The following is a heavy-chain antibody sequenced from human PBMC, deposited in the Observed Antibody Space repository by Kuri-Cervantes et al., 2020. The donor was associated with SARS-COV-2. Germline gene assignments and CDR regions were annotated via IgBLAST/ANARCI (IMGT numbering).Heavy chain of an antibody. Sequence: ESLKISCTVSGGSISGSSYYWGWIRQPPGKGLEWIGSVYYSGSTYYNPSLKSRVTISVDTSKNQFSLKLSSVTAADTAVYYCARQGPSSITIFGVVTIPQNWFDPWGQGTLVTVSS. D-gene: IGHD3-3*01. V-gene: IGHV4-39*01. J-gene: IGHJ5*02. CDR3: ARQGPSSITIFGVVTIPQNWFDP. CDR1: GGSISGSSYY. CDR2: VYYSGST.